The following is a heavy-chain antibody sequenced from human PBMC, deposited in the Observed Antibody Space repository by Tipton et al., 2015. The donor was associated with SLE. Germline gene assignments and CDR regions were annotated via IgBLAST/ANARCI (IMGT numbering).Heavy chain of an antibody. D-gene: IGHD3/OR15-3a*01. V-gene: IGHV4-59*11. Sequence: LSLTCTVSGASITSHYWSWIRQPPGKGLEWIGYIYYSGSTNYHPSLRGRGTISVDTSKNQFSLKLNSVTAADTAVYYCARRDFWTGYFDYWGQGTLVTVSS. CDR2: IYYSGST. CDR3: ARRDFWTGYFDY. J-gene: IGHJ4*02. CDR1: GASITSHY.